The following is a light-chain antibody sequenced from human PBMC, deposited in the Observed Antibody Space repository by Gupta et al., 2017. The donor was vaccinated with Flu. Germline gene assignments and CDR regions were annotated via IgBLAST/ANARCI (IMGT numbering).Light chain of an antibody. CDR2: QEA. Sequence: TQSRSVLSDSVGNSGTSTCRESQSISDWLARKQQKPWKAHKLLSYQEATIENGVRLRVRGSEYGTEFTRTLSSVEADDFAHEYGLQNQTKFGQGTKVDIK. V-gene: IGKV1-5*03. CDR3: LQNQTK. J-gene: IGKJ1*01. CDR1: QSISDW.